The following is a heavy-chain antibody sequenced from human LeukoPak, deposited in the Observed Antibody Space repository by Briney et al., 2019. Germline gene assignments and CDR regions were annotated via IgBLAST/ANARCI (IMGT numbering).Heavy chain of an antibody. CDR3: AKDPDDYYDSSGSGGYFDY. Sequence: GGSLRLSCAASGFTFSSYGMHWVRRAPGKGLEWVAVISYDGSNKYYADSVKGRFTISRDNSKNTLYLQMNSLRAEDTAVYYCAKDPDDYYDSSGSGGYFDYWGQGTLVTVSS. CDR2: ISYDGSNK. CDR1: GFTFSSYG. D-gene: IGHD3-22*01. J-gene: IGHJ4*02. V-gene: IGHV3-30*18.